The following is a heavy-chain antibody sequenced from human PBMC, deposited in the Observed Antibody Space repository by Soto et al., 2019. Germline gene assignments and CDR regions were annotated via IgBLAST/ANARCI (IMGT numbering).Heavy chain of an antibody. V-gene: IGHV3-48*02. CDR1: GFTFDTYS. J-gene: IGHJ3*02. CDR3: AREIDYYDSSGYYTSEHHAFDI. D-gene: IGHD3-22*01. CDR2: ISSISSTI. Sequence: GGSLRLSCAASGFTFDTYSMNWVRQAPGKGLEWVSYISSISSTIYYADSVKGRFTISRDNAKNLMYLQMNSLRDEDTAVYYCAREIDYYDSSGYYTSEHHAFDIWGQGTMVTVSS.